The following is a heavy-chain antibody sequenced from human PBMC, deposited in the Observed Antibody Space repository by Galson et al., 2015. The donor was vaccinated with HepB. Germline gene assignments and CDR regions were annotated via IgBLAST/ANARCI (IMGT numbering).Heavy chain of an antibody. V-gene: IGHV3-30*18. CDR3: AKDAWYCSGGTCHSFDY. CDR1: GFTFSSYG. CDR2: ISYDGSYK. J-gene: IGHJ4*02. D-gene: IGHD2-15*01. Sequence: SLRLSCAASGFTFSSYGMHWVRQTPGKGLEWVAVISYDGSYKYYADSVKGRFTISRDNSKNTLYLQMDSLRAEDTALYYCAKDAWYCSGGTCHSFDYWGQGTLVTVSS.